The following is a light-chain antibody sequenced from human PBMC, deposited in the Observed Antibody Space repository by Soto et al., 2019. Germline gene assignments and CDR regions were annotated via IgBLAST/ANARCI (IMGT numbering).Light chain of an antibody. Sequence: QSVLTRPPSASGTPGQRVTISCSGSSSNIGSDTVSWYQQLPGTAPKLLIYSNNQRPSGVPDRFSGSKSGTSASLAVSGLQSEDEADYYCAAWDGSLNGWVFGGGTKLTVL. CDR1: SSNIGSDT. J-gene: IGLJ3*02. CDR3: AAWDGSLNGWV. CDR2: SNN. V-gene: IGLV1-44*01.